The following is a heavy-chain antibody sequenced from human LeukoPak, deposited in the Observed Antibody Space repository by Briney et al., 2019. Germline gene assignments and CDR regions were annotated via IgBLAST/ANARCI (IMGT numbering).Heavy chain of an antibody. CDR2: INPDESEK. D-gene: IGHD1-26*01. CDR1: GFTFGTYW. J-gene: IGHJ3*02. CDR3: ARGKGVGATQAYDI. V-gene: IGHV3-7*01. Sequence: GGSLRLSCAASGFTFGTYWMSWVRQAPGKGLEWVANINPDESEKYSVDSVKGRFTISRDNARNSLCLKMNSLRAEDTAVYYCARGKGVGATQAYDIWGPGTMVTVSS.